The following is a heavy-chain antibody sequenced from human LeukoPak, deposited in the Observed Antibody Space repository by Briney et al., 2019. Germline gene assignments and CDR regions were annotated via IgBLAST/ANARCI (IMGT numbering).Heavy chain of an antibody. CDR1: GGSISSHY. Sequence: PSETLSLTCTVSGGSISSHYWSWIRQPPGKGLEWIGYIYYSGSTNYNPSLNSRATMSVDTSKHQFSLKLNFVTAADTAVYYCARQGSGWYYFDYWGQGTVVTVS. D-gene: IGHD6-19*01. V-gene: IGHV4-59*08. CDR3: ARQGSGWYYFDY. J-gene: IGHJ4*02. CDR2: IYYSGST.